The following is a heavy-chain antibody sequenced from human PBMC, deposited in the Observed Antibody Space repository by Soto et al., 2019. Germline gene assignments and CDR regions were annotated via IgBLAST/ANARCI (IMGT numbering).Heavy chain of an antibody. CDR2: INHSGST. J-gene: IGHJ4*02. D-gene: IGHD3-3*01. CDR1: GGSFSGYY. V-gene: IGHV4-34*01. CDR3: ARGHRFLEWLSQYYFDY. Sequence: QVQLQQWGAGLLKPSETLSLTCAVYGGSFSGYYWSWIRQPPGKGLEWIGEINHSGSTNYNPSLKSRVNISVDTSENQFSLKLSSVTAADTAVYYCARGHRFLEWLSQYYFDYWGQGTLVTVSS.